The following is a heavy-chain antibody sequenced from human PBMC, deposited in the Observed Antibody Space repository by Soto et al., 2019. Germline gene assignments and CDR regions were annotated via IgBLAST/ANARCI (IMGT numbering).Heavy chain of an antibody. J-gene: IGHJ4*02. CDR3: ARDYGDYSFFFDY. CDR2: YSGFT. V-gene: IGHV4-59*01. CDR1: GGSITTYQ. D-gene: IGHD4-17*01. Sequence: SETLSLTCTVSGGSITTYQWSGIRQPPGKGLEWIGGYSGFTNYNPSLESRATISVDHSKNQFFLTLRSVTAADTAVYYCARDYGDYSFFFDYWGQGALVTVSS.